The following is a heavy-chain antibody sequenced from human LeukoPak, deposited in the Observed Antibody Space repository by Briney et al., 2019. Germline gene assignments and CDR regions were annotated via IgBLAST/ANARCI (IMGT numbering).Heavy chain of an antibody. CDR3: ARPRGGYGGNLDAFDI. D-gene: IGHD4-23*01. CDR2: IYYSGST. Sequence: KPSETLSLTCTVSGGSISSSSYYWGWIRQPPGKGLEWIGSIYYSGSTYYNPSLKSRVTISVDTSKNQFSLKLSSVTAADTAVYYCARPRGGYGGNLDAFDIWGQGTMVTVSS. J-gene: IGHJ3*02. V-gene: IGHV4-39*01. CDR1: GGSISSSSYY.